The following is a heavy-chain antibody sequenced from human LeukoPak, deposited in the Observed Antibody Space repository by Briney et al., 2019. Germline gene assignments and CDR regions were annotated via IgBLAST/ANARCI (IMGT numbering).Heavy chain of an antibody. V-gene: IGHV1-2*06. J-gene: IGHJ5*02. CDR3: ARGGPVTTSYWFDP. CDR1: GYTFTDYF. Sequence: ASVKVSCKTSGYTFTDYFIHWVRQAPGQGPEWMGRINSNSGGTEYEQNFQGRVTMTRDTSINTAYMALSGLTFDDTAVYYCARGGPVTTSYWFDPWGQGTLVTVSS. D-gene: IGHD4-17*01. CDR2: INSNSGGT.